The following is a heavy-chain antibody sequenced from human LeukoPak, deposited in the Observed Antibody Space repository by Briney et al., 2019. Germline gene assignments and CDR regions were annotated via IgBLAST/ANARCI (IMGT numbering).Heavy chain of an antibody. J-gene: IGHJ6*02. CDR3: AKVRTYFYHGLDV. CDR2: ISASTSGT. D-gene: IGHD1-14*01. Sequence: PGGSLRLSCAGSGFTFNSSPMTWVRQAPGKGLEWVSGISASTSGTYYADSVKGRFTISRDNSKDTVFLQMNSLRAEDTAVYYCAKVRTYFYHGLDVWGQGTTVTVSS. V-gene: IGHV3-23*01. CDR1: GFTFNSSP.